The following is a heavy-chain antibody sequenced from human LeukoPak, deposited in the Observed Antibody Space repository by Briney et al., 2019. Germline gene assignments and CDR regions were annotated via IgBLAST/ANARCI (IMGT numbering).Heavy chain of an antibody. CDR1: GYTFTGYY. V-gene: IGHV1-2*02. CDR3: ARDGATFSGYDWYYYMDV. Sequence: GASVKVSCKASGYTFTGYYMHWVRQAPGQGLEWMGWINPNSGGTNYAQKFQGRVTMTRDTSISTAYMELSRLRSDDTAVYYCARDGATFSGYDWYYYMDVWGKGTTVTVSS. CDR2: INPNSGGT. J-gene: IGHJ6*03. D-gene: IGHD5-12*01.